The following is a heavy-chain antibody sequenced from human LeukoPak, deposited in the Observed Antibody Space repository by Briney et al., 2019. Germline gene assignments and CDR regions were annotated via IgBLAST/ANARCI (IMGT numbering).Heavy chain of an antibody. D-gene: IGHD3-10*01. CDR2: IFYTGSA. Sequence: SETLSLTCTVSSDSISYYYWNWIRQPPGKGLEWIGYIFYTGSANYSPSLKSRVTISLDASKSQISLRLSSVTAADTAVYYCARSGYYTSGTQVVGYFDPWGQGTLVTVSS. J-gene: IGHJ5*02. V-gene: IGHV4-59*01. CDR3: ARSGYYTSGTQVVGYFDP. CDR1: SDSISYYY.